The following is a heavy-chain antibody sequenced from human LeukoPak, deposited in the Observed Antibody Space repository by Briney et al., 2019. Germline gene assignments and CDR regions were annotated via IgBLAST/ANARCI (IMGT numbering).Heavy chain of an antibody. CDR1: GVSISSYY. CDR2: IYYSGST. CDR3: ARDPYGRMPFDY. J-gene: IGHJ4*02. V-gene: IGHV4-59*01. D-gene: IGHD2-2*01. Sequence: SETLSLTCTVSGVSISSYYWSWIRQPPGKGLEWIGYIYYSGSTNYNPSLKSRVTISSDTSKNQFSLNLTSVTAADTAVYYCARDPYGRMPFDYWGQGNLVTVSP.